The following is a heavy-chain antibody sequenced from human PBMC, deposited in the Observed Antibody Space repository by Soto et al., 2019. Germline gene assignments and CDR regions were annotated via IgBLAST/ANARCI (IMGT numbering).Heavy chain of an antibody. CDR3: AKDPDRYDYVWGTYRYIDH. CDR2: ISTSGGRP. D-gene: IGHD3-16*02. CDR1: GITFSSYA. Sequence: GGSLRLSCTASGITFSSYAMSWVRQAPRKGLEWVSSISTSGGRPYYADSVKGRFTISRDNSKNTLYLQMNSLRVEDTAVYYCAKDPDRYDYVWGTYRYIDHWGQGTLVTVSS. J-gene: IGHJ4*02. V-gene: IGHV3-23*01.